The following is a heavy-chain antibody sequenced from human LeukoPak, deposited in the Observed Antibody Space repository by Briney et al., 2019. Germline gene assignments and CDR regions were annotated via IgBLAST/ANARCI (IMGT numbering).Heavy chain of an antibody. V-gene: IGHV1-8*01. CDR1: GYTFTSYD. J-gene: IGHJ6*02. D-gene: IGHD4-17*01. Sequence: ASVKVSCKASGYTFTSYDINWVRQATGQGLEWMGWMNPNSGNTGYAQKFQGRVTMTRNTSISTAYMELSSLRSEDTAVYYCASPRVTSVTTSGYGLDVWGQGTAVTVSS. CDR3: ASPRVTSVTTSGYGLDV. CDR2: MNPNSGNT.